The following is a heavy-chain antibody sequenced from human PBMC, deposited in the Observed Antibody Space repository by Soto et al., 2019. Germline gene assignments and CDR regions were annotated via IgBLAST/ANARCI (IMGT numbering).Heavy chain of an antibody. CDR3: ARWPQLEPRFDY. J-gene: IGHJ4*02. D-gene: IGHD1-1*01. CDR2: IYYSGST. Sequence: QVQLQESGPGLVKTSQTLSLTCTVSGGSISSGGYYWSWIRQHPGRGLEWIGYIYYSGSTYYNPSLTSRVTISVDTSKNQFSLERRSVTAADTAVYYCARWPQLEPRFDYWGQGTLGTVSS. CDR1: GGSISSGGYY. V-gene: IGHV4-31*03.